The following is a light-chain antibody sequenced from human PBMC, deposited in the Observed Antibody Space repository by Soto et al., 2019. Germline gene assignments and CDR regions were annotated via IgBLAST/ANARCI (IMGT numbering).Light chain of an antibody. CDR2: GAS. V-gene: IGKV3-15*01. CDR1: QSFSDN. CDR3: QQYHDWPQT. Sequence: EIVMTQSPATLSVSPGERATLSCRASQSFSDNLAWYQQKPGQAPRLLIYGASTRATGIPARFSGSGSGTEFTLTISSLQSEDFAVYYCQQYHDWPQTFGQGTKVDIK. J-gene: IGKJ1*01.